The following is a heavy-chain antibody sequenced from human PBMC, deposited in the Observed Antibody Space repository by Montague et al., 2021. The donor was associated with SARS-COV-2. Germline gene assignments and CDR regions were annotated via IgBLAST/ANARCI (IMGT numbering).Heavy chain of an antibody. Sequence: SETLSLTCTVSGGSMSDHYCAWVRQPPGKGLEWLAYIYYSGGINSNSSLKSGVSMSVDTSKNQFSLTLTSVTAADTAVNYCTRAVSVRRAVNWFDPGGRGPRVTVS. CDR2: IYYSGGI. J-gene: IGHJ5*02. D-gene: IGHD3-10*01. CDR1: GGSMSDHY. V-gene: IGHV4-59*11. CDR3: TRAVSVRRAVNWFDP.